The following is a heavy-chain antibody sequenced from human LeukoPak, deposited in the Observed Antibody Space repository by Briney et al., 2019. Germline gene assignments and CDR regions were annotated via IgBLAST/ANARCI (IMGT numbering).Heavy chain of an antibody. Sequence: GGSLRLSCAASGFTFSSYGMHWVRQAPGKGLEWVAFIRYDGSNKYYADSVKGRFTISRDNSKNTLYLQMNSLRAEDTAVYYRAKDPAYYLVGDDAFDIWGQGTMVTVSS. CDR1: GFTFSSYG. CDR3: AKDPAYYLVGDDAFDI. D-gene: IGHD1-26*01. J-gene: IGHJ3*02. CDR2: IRYDGSNK. V-gene: IGHV3-30*02.